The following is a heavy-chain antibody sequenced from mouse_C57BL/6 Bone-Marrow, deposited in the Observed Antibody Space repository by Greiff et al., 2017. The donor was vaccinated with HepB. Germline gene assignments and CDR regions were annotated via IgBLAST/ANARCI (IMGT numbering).Heavy chain of an antibody. CDR2: VDPYNGGT. D-gene: IGHD1-1*01. CDR1: GFTFTDYY. V-gene: IGHV1-36*01. CDR3: ARNRVYYYGSSPWYVDV. J-gene: IGHJ1*03. Sequence: EVQLQQSGPVLVKPGPSVKISCKASGFTFTDYYMHWVKQSHGKSLEWIGLVDPYNGGTSYNQKFKGKATLTVDTSSSTAYMELNSLTSEDSAVYYWARNRVYYYGSSPWYVDVWGTGTTVTVSS.